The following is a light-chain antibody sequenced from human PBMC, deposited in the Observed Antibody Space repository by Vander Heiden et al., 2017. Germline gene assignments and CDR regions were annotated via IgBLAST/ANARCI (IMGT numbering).Light chain of an antibody. CDR3: IQCSQHPFT. J-gene: IGKJ3*01. V-gene: IGKV2D-29*01. Sequence: ITLPPLSLSLTPGQPAAISCKSSQSLLDSDGKTYLYWYLQKPGQPPQVLIYEVSNRLTGVSDRFSGSGSGTEFTLKISRVEAEDVGVYYCIQCSQHPFTFGPGTKVDIK. CDR1: QSLLDSDGKTY. CDR2: EVS.